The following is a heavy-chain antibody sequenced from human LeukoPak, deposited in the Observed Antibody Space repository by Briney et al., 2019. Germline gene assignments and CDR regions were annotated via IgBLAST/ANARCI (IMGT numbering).Heavy chain of an antibody. D-gene: IGHD6-6*01. CDR1: GYTFISYV. J-gene: IGHJ4*02. V-gene: IGHV7-4-1*02. CDR2: INTNTGNP. Sequence: ASVKVSCKASGYTFISYVMTWVRQAPGQGLEWMGWINTNTGNPTYAQGFTGRFVFSLDTSVSTAYLQISSLKAEDTAAYYCARAHSYSTSSLPGYWGQGTLVTVSS. CDR3: ARAHSYSTSSLPGY.